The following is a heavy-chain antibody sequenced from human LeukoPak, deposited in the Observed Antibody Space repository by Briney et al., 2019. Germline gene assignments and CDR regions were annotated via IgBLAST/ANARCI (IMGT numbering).Heavy chain of an antibody. V-gene: IGHV4-34*01. Sequence: PSETLSLTCAVYGGSFSGYYWSWIRQPPGKGLEWIGEINHSGSTNYNPSLKSRVTISVDTSKNQFSLKLSSVTAADTAVYYCARPGLQTYYYDSSGYYYVDWGRGTLVTVSS. CDR3: ARPGLQTYYYDSSGYYYVD. CDR2: INHSGST. J-gene: IGHJ4*02. D-gene: IGHD3-22*01. CDR1: GGSFSGYY.